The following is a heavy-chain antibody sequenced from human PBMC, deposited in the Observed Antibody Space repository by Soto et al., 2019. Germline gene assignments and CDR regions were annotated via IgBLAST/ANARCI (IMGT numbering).Heavy chain of an antibody. CDR3: AKYQVFLEWIPQGGLDV. CDR1: GFTFRKYV. V-gene: IGHV3-23*01. Sequence: EVQLLESGGGLAQPGGSLRLSCEVSGFTFRKYVMTWVRQAPGKGLEWVSSLSSNGGSTYYADSVKGRFTVYKDNSKITLFLQMNSLRAEDTAIYYCAKYQVFLEWIPQGGLDVWCPVTTVAVSS. D-gene: IGHD3-3*01. J-gene: IGHJ6*02. CDR2: LSSNGGST.